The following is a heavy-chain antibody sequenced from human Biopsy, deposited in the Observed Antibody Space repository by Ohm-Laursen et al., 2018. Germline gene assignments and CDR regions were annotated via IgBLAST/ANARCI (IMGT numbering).Heavy chain of an antibody. J-gene: IGHJ4*02. CDR3: WSQDDSSGYYTFDY. Sequence: GESLRIFCKGSGYSFTSYWIGWVRQMPGKGLGWKGIIFSGDSDTKYSPSFQSQVTVSADMSLSTAYLQWTNLKASDTALYYCWSQDDSSGYYTFDYWGQGTLVTVSS. V-gene: IGHV5-51*01. CDR1: GYSFTSYW. D-gene: IGHD3-22*01. CDR2: IFSGDSDT.